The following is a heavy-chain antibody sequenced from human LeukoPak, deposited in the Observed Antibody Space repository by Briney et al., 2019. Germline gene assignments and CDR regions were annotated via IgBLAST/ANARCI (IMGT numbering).Heavy chain of an antibody. V-gene: IGHV3-23*01. J-gene: IGHJ4*02. CDR3: AEESLFRDFDY. CDR1: GFTFSSYA. Sequence: GGSLRLSCAASGFTFSSYAMSWVRQAPGKGLEWVSAISGRGGSPYYADSVKGRFTTSRDNSKNTLYLQMNSLRAEDTAVYYCAEESLFRDFDYWGQGTLVTVSS. CDR2: ISGRGGSP.